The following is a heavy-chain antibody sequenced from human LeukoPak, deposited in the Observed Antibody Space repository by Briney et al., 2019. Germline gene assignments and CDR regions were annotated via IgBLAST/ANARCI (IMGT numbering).Heavy chain of an antibody. J-gene: IGHJ5*02. V-gene: IGHV3-9*01. CDR3: AKESGGYCSSTSCSENWFDP. Sequence: GGSLRLSCAASGFTFDDYAMHWVRQAPGKGLEWVSGISWNSGSIVYADSVKGRFTISRDNAKNSLYLQMNSLRGEDTALYYCAKESGGYCSSTSCSENWFDPWGQGTLVTVSS. CDR2: ISWNSGSI. D-gene: IGHD2-2*01. CDR1: GFTFDDYA.